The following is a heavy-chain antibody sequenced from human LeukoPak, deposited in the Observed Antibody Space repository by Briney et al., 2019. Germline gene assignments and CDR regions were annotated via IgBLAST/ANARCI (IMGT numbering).Heavy chain of an antibody. V-gene: IGHV3-74*01. D-gene: IGHD5-24*01. CDR2: INSDGSST. Sequence: GGSLRLSCAASGFTFSSYWMHWVRQAPGKGLVWVSRINSDGSSTSYADSVKGRFTISRDNAKNTLYLQMNSLRAEDTAVYYCAREALRGWEMATISAYGMDVWGQGTTVTVSS. CDR3: AREALRGWEMATISAYGMDV. CDR1: GFTFSSYW. J-gene: IGHJ6*02.